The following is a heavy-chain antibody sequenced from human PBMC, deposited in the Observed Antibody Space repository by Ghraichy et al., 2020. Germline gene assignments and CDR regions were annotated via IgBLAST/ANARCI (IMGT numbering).Heavy chain of an antibody. CDR3: ARGYDSSGYYYPDYFDY. CDR1: GFTVSSNY. Sequence: LSLTCAASGFTVSSNYMSWVRQAPGKGLEWVSVIYSGGSTYYADSVKGRFTISRDNSKNTLYLQMNSLRAEDTAVYYCARGYDSSGYYYPDYFDYWGQGTLVTVSS. V-gene: IGHV3-66*02. D-gene: IGHD3-22*01. CDR2: IYSGGST. J-gene: IGHJ4*02.